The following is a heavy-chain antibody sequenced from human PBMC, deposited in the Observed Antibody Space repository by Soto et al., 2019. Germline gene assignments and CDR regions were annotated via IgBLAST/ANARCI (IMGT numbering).Heavy chain of an antibody. CDR2: IKQDGSEK. D-gene: IGHD3-9*01. CDR3: ARVGYDILTGYYDY. J-gene: IGHJ4*02. Sequence: GGSLRLSCAASGFTFSSYWMSWVRQAPGKGLEWVANIKQDGSEKYYADSVKGRFTISRDNAKNSLYLQMNSLRAEDTAVYYCARVGYDILTGYYDYWGQGTLVTVSS. CDR1: GFTFSSYW. V-gene: IGHV3-7*01.